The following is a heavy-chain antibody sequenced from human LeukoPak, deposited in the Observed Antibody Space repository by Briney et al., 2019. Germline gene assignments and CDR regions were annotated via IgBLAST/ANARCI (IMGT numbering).Heavy chain of an antibody. CDR3: ARRNYYYGMDV. CDR2: IYYSEST. V-gene: IGHV4-59*08. J-gene: IGHJ6*02. Sequence: KASETLSLTCSVSGGSISSYYWSWIRQPPGKGLEWIGYIYYSESTKYNPSLKNRVTISEDTSKNQFSLKLSSVTAADTAVYYCARRNYYYGMDVWGRGTTVTVSS. CDR1: GGSISSYY.